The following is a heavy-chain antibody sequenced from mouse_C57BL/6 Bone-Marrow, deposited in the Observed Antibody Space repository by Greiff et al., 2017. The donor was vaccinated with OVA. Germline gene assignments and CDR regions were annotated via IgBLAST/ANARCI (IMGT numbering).Heavy chain of an antibody. CDR2: IYPGDGDT. J-gene: IGHJ2*01. CDR3: ARHEDGYYASYFDY. CDR1: GYAFSSSW. Sequence: VQLQQSGPELVKPGASVKISCKASGYAFSSSWMNWVKQRPGKGLEWIGRIYPGDGDTNYNGKFKGKATLTADKSSSTAYMQPSSLTSEDSAVYFCARHEDGYYASYFDYWGQGTTLTVSS. V-gene: IGHV1-82*01. D-gene: IGHD2-3*01.